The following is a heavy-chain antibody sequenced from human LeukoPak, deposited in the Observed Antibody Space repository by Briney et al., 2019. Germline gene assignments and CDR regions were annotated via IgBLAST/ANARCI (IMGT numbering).Heavy chain of an antibody. CDR3: ARAGASGWYAAGWFDP. CDR1: GFPFNNYW. Sequence: PGGSLRLSCAASGFPFNNYWMHWVRQAPGKGLVWVSSINTDGRTTRYAASVQGRFTISRDNAKNTLYLQMNSLRDDDTAVYYCARAGASGWYAAGWFDPSGQGTLVTVSS. V-gene: IGHV3-74*01. D-gene: IGHD6-19*01. CDR2: INTDGRTT. J-gene: IGHJ5*02.